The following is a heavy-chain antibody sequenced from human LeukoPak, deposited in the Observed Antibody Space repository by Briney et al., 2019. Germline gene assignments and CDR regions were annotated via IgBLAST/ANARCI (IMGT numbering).Heavy chain of an antibody. CDR1: GFTFSNYN. D-gene: IGHD3-9*01. CDR2: ISSGTSFI. Sequence: GGSLRLSCAASGFTFSNYNMNWVRQAPGKGLEWVSSISSGTSFINYADSVRGRFTISRDNAKNFLYLQMNSLRAEDTAVYYCARDRATARYYDILTGYAHPPDSWGQGTLVTVSS. CDR3: ARDRATARYYDILTGYAHPPDS. V-gene: IGHV3-21*06. J-gene: IGHJ4*02.